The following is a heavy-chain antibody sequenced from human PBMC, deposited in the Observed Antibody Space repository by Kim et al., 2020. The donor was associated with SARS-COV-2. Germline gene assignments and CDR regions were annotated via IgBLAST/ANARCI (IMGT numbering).Heavy chain of an antibody. CDR2: IYHSGST. J-gene: IGHJ5*01. V-gene: IGHV4-38-2*02. Sequence: SETLSLTCTVSGYSISSGYYWGWIRQPPGKGLEWIGSIYHSGSTYYNPSLKSRVTISVDTSKNQFSLKLSSVTAADTAVYYCARDKMITFGGVIVERNW. D-gene: IGHD3-16*02. CDR3: ARDKMITFGGVIVERNW. CDR1: GYSISSGYY.